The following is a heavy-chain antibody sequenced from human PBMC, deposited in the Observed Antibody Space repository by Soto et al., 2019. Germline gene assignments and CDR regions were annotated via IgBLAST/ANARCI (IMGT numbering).Heavy chain of an antibody. CDR1: GTSIGSGGYF. Sequence: TLSLTCNVSGTSIGSGGYFWTWIRQHPGKGLEWIGYIYSAKNTNYNPSLQSRVSISLDTSKNQFSLNLSSVTAADTAVYYCARSVFPWGQGTLVTVSS. CDR2: IYSAKNT. J-gene: IGHJ5*02. CDR3: ARSVFP. V-gene: IGHV4-31*03.